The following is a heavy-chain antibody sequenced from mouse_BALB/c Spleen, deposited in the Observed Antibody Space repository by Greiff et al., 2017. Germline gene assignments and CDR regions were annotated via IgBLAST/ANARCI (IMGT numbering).Heavy chain of an antibody. V-gene: IGHV2-9*02. Sequence: VHLVESGPGLVAPSQSLSITCTVSGFSLTSYGVHWVRQPPGKGLEWLGVIWAGGSTNYNSALMSRLSISKDNSKSQVFLKMNSLQTDDTAMYYCARDTLYYYGSRYAMDYWGQGTSVTVSS. J-gene: IGHJ4*01. CDR3: ARDTLYYYGSRYAMDY. D-gene: IGHD1-1*01. CDR2: IWAGGST. CDR1: GFSLTSYG.